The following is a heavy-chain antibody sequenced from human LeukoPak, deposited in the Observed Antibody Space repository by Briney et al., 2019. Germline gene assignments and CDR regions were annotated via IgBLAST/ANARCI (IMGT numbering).Heavy chain of an antibody. Sequence: ASVKVSCKASGYTFTSYTMHWVRQAPGQRLEWMGWINAGNGNTKSSQKFQGRVTITRDTSATTAYMELSSLRSEDTAVYYCARVGYYYDSSGYYLEGFDYWGQGTLVTVSS. D-gene: IGHD3-22*01. CDR1: GYTFTSYT. J-gene: IGHJ4*02. CDR3: ARVGYYYDSSGYYLEGFDY. CDR2: INAGNGNT. V-gene: IGHV1-3*01.